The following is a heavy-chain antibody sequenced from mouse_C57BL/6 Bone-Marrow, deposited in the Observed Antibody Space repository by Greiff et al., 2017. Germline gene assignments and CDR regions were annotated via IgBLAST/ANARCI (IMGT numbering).Heavy chain of an antibody. V-gene: IGHV1-64*01. CDR3: ARGDYDSWFAY. CDR2: IHPNSSST. D-gene: IGHD2-4*01. J-gene: IGHJ3*01. Sequence: VQLQQPGAELVKPGASVKLSCKASGYTFTSYWMHWVQQRPGQGLEWIGMIHPNSSSTNYNEKFKSKATLTVDKSSSTAYMQLSSVTSEDSAVYYCARGDYDSWFAYWGQGTLVTVSA. CDR1: GYTFTSYW.